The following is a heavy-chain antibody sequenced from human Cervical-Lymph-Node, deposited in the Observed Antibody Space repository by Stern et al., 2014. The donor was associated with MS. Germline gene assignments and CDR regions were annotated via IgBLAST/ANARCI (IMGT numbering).Heavy chain of an antibody. D-gene: IGHD5-12*01. V-gene: IGHV3-74*02. CDR2: ITSDGSSI. Sequence: EVQLVQSGGGVVQPGGSLRLSCAASGFTFSSSWMNWVRQAPGKGLVWVSRITSDGSSISYADSVKGRFTISRDNARNTLLLQMNSLRVEDTAVYCARVGGYVGSYYNYGMDVWGQGTTVTVSS. CDR3: ARVGGYVGSYYNYGMDV. CDR1: GFTFSSSW. J-gene: IGHJ6*02.